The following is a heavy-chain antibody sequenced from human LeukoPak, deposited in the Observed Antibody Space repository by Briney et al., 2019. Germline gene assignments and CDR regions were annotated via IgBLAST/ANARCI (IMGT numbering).Heavy chain of an antibody. Sequence: GGSLRLSCAASGFTFDDYAMHWVRQAPGKGLEWVSGISWNSGSIGYADSVKGRFTISRDNAKNSLYLQMNSLRAEDTAMYYCARDGPAQMVDFDYWGQGTLVTVSS. CDR2: ISWNSGSI. V-gene: IGHV3-9*01. CDR3: ARDGPAQMVDFDY. D-gene: IGHD3-10*01. J-gene: IGHJ4*02. CDR1: GFTFDDYA.